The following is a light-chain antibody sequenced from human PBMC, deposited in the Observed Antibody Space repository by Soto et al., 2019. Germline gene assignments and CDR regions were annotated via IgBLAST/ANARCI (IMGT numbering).Light chain of an antibody. CDR1: SSDVGGYNY. CDR2: DVS. Sequence: QSALTQPPSASGSPGQSVTISCTGTSSDVGGYNYVSWYQQHPGKAPKLMIYDVSNRSSGVSNRFSGSKSGNTASLTISGLQAEDEADYYCSSYTSSSTSLVVFGGGTKLTVL. V-gene: IGLV2-14*01. J-gene: IGLJ2*01. CDR3: SSYTSSSTSLVV.